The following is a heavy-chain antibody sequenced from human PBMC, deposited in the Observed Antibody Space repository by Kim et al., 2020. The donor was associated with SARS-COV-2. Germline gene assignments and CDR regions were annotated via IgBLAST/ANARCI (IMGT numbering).Heavy chain of an antibody. D-gene: IGHD6-6*01. CDR2: IYSGGGST. J-gene: IGHJ4*02. CDR1: GFTFSSYA. CDR3: AGGRSIADNFDY. V-gene: IGHV3-23*03. Sequence: GGSLRLSCAASGFTFSSYAMSWVRQAPGKGLEWVSVIYSGGGSTYYADSVKGRFTISRDNPKNTLYLQMNSLRAEDTAVYYCAGGRSIADNFDYWGQGTLVTVSS.